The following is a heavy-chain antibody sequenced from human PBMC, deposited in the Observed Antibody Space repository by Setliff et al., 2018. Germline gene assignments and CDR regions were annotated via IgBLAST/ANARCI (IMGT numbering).Heavy chain of an antibody. V-gene: IGHV4-39*01. Sequence: SETLSLTCTVTGGCLSVPLRGYAVFWSWIRQSPGKELEGLGSAYYNGYSYYNPSLNSLVTMSVDTSRNQFSLHLISVTAADTAVDYCARHVGTRSRGYNYYYYFMDVWGKGTTVTVSS. CDR2: AYYNGYS. CDR1: GGCLSVPLRGYAVF. D-gene: IGHD5-18*01. J-gene: IGHJ6*03. CDR3: ARHVGTRSRGYNYYYYFMDV.